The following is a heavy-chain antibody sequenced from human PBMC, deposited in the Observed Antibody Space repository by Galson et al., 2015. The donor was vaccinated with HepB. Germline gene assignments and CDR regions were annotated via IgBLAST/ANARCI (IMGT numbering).Heavy chain of an antibody. CDR2: TNTDGSKI. D-gene: IGHD2-8*01. Sequence: SLRLSCAASGFTFSSYWMHWVRQAPGKGLLWVARTNTDGSKINYADSVKGRFTISRDNAKNMLHLQMDSLRAEDTAVYYCARSNHQDDYWGQGTLVTVSS. CDR1: GFTFSSYW. J-gene: IGHJ4*02. V-gene: IGHV3-74*01. CDR3: ARSNHQDDY.